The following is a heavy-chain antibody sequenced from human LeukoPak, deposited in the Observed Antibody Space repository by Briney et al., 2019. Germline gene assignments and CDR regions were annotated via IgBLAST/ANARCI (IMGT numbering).Heavy chain of an antibody. Sequence: GGSLRLSCAASGFTFSSYSMNWVRQAPGKGLEWVSAISGSDGSTYYADSVKGRFTISRDNSKNTLYLQMNSLRAEDTAVYYCANSRGYSYGNDYWGQGTLVTVSS. D-gene: IGHD5-18*01. CDR1: GFTFSSYS. V-gene: IGHV3-23*01. CDR3: ANSRGYSYGNDY. CDR2: ISGSDGST. J-gene: IGHJ4*02.